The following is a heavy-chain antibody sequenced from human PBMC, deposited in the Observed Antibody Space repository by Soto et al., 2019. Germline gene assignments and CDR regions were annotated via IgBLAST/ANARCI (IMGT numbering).Heavy chain of an antibody. Sequence: GGSLRLSCAASGFTFSSYAMSWVRQAPGKGLEWVSAISGSGGSTYYADSVKGRFTISRDNSKNTLYLQMNSLRAEDTAVYYCATNYDFWSGYSSPSQLYYYYYMDVWGKGTTVTVSS. J-gene: IGHJ6*03. CDR2: ISGSGGST. D-gene: IGHD3-3*01. CDR3: ATNYDFWSGYSSPSQLYYYYYMDV. V-gene: IGHV3-23*01. CDR1: GFTFSSYA.